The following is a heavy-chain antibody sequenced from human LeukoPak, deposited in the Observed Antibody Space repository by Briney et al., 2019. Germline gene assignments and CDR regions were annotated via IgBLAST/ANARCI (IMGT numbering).Heavy chain of an antibody. V-gene: IGHV3-48*03. CDR3: AELGITMIGGV. CDR1: GFTFSSYE. CDR2: ISSIGSTI. J-gene: IGHJ6*04. D-gene: IGHD3-10*02. Sequence: GGSLRLSYAASGFTFSSYEINWVRRAPGKGLEWVSYISSIGSTIYYADSVKGRFTISRDNAKNSLYLQMNSLRAEDTAVYYCAELGITMIGGVWGKGTTVTISS.